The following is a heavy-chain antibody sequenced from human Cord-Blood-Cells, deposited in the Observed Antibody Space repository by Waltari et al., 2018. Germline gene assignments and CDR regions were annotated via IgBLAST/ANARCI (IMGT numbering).Heavy chain of an antibody. CDR3: FLGYCSGGSCYSFDY. Sequence: QLQLQESGPGLVKPSETLSLTCTVSGGSSSSTSYCWGRSRHPPGKGLEWIGSIYYSGSTYYNPSRKSRVTISVDTSKNQFSLKLSSVTAADTAVYYCFLGYCSGGSCYSFDYWGQGTLVTVSS. CDR2: IYYSGST. D-gene: IGHD2-15*01. V-gene: IGHV4-39*01. J-gene: IGHJ4*02. CDR1: GGSSSSTSYC.